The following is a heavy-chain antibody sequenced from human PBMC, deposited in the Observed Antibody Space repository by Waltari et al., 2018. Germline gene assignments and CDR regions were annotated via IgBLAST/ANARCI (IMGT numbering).Heavy chain of an antibody. J-gene: IGHJ3*02. CDR3: AIMGAPLAFDI. CDR1: GGSFSGYY. Sequence: QVQLQQWGAGLLKPSETLSLTCAVYGGSFSGYYWSWIRQPPGKGLEWIGEINHSGSTNYNPSLKRRVTISVDTSKNQFSLKLSSVTAADTAVYYCAIMGAPLAFDIWGQGTMVTVSS. D-gene: IGHD1-26*01. CDR2: INHSGST. V-gene: IGHV4-34*01.